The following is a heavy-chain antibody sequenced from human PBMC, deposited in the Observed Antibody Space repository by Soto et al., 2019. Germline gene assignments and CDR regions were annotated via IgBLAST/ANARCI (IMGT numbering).Heavy chain of an antibody. D-gene: IGHD6-13*01. J-gene: IGHJ4*02. Sequence: ETLSLNCTVSGGFIGSSSYYWAWIRQSPGKGLEWIGNIYYSGNTFYNPSLQSRVAISVDTSKNQFYLHLSSVTAADTAIFCCASIAAPGTTHFDFWGRGTLVTVSS. CDR1: GGFIGSSSYY. V-gene: IGHV4-39*01. CDR2: IYYSGNT. CDR3: ASIAAPGTTHFDF.